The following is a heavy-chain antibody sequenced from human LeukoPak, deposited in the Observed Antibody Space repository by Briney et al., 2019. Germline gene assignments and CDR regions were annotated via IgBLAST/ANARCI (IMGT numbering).Heavy chain of an antibody. CDR2: ISSSSSYI. Sequence: PGGSLRLSCAASGFTFSSYSMSWVRQAPGKGLEWVSSISSSSSYIYYADSVKGRFTISRDNAKNSLYLQMNSLRAEDTAVYFCARDKVRVGVGAFDYWGQGTLVTVSS. V-gene: IGHV3-21*01. CDR1: GFTFSSYS. CDR3: ARDKVRVGVGAFDY. D-gene: IGHD3-3*01. J-gene: IGHJ4*02.